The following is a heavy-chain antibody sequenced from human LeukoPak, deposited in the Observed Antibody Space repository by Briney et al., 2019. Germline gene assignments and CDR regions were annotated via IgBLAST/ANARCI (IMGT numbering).Heavy chain of an antibody. CDR2: INHSGST. D-gene: IGHD3-10*01. Sequence: SETLSLACAVYGGSFSGYYWSWIRQPPGKGLEWIGEINHSGSTNYNPSLKSRVTISVDTSKNQFSLKLSSVTAADTAVYYCARHRMKLVRGFLDIWGQGTMVTVSS. CDR1: GGSFSGYY. CDR3: ARHRMKLVRGFLDI. V-gene: IGHV4-34*01. J-gene: IGHJ3*02.